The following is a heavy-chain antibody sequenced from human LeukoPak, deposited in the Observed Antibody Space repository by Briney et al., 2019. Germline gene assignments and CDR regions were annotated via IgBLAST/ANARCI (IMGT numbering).Heavy chain of an antibody. CDR1: GFTLSNAW. Sequence: GGSLRLSCAASGFTLSNAWMNWVRQAPGKGLEWVGLIKSKTNGETRDYAAPVKGRFTISRDDSDNTLYLQMNSLKNEDTAVYYCAKYFGRSIMRLRKDSDAFDIWGQGTMVTVSS. J-gene: IGHJ3*02. CDR2: IKSKTNGETR. V-gene: IGHV3-15*01. D-gene: IGHD3-9*01. CDR3: AKYFGRSIMRLRKDSDAFDI.